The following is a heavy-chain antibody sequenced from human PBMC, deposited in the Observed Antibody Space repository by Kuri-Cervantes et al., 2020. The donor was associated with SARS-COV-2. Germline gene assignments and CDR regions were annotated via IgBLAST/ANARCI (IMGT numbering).Heavy chain of an antibody. CDR2: IYYSGST. CDR1: GGSISSFY. D-gene: IGHD6-13*01. V-gene: IGHV4-59*01. CDR3: ARAQYSSSWSEGYYYYMDV. Sequence: SETLSLTCTVSGGSISSFYWRWIRQPPGKGLEWIGYIYYSGSTNYNPSLKSRVTISVDTSKNQFSLKLSSVTAADTAGYYCARAQYSSSWSEGYYYYMDVWGKGTTVTVSS. J-gene: IGHJ6*03.